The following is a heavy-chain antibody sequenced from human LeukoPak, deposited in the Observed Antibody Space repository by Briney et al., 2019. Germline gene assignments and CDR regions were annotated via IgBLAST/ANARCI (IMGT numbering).Heavy chain of an antibody. V-gene: IGHV4-59*01. D-gene: IGHD3-9*01. CDR2: IYYSGST. CDR3: AREGNDILVYFDY. Sequence: SETLSLTCTVSGGSISSYYWSWVRQPPGKGLEWIGYIYYSGSTNYNPSLKSRVTISVDTSKNQFSLKLSSVTAADTAVYYCAREGNDILVYFDYWGQGTLVTVSS. CDR1: GGSISSYY. J-gene: IGHJ4*02.